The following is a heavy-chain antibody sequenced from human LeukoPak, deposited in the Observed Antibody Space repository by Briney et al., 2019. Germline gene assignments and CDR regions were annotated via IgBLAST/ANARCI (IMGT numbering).Heavy chain of an antibody. CDR1: GFTFSSYS. V-gene: IGHV3-21*01. CDR2: ISSSSSYI. CDR3: ARDPSVAGTGNY. Sequence: GGSLRLSCAASGFTFSSYSMNWVRQAPGKGLEWVSSISSSSSYIYYADSVKGRFTISRDNAKNSLYLQMNSLRAEDTAVYYCARDPSVAGTGNYCGQGTLVTVSS. J-gene: IGHJ4*02. D-gene: IGHD6-19*01.